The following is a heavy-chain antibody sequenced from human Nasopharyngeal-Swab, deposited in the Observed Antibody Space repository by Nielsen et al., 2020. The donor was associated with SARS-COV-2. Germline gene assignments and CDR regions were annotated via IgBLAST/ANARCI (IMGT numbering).Heavy chain of an antibody. Sequence: GGSLRLSCAASGFTFSSYAMHWVRQAPGKGLEWMTLISYDGSNKYYADSVKGRFTISRDNSQNTLYLQMNSLRAEDTAVYYCARAYLVRLGELDYWGQGTLVTVSS. CDR2: ISYDGSNK. V-gene: IGHV3-30*04. D-gene: IGHD3-16*01. CDR3: ARAYLVRLGELDY. J-gene: IGHJ4*02. CDR1: GFTFSSYA.